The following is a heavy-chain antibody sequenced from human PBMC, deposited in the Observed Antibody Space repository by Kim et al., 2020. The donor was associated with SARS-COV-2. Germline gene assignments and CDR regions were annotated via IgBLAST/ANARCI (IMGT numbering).Heavy chain of an antibody. CDR3: ARGGVAAAGEWGYYYYYYGMDV. D-gene: IGHD6-13*01. CDR1: GGSFSGYY. CDR2: INHSGST. V-gene: IGHV4-34*01. Sequence: SETLSLTYAVYGGSFSGYYWSWIRQPPGKWLEWIGEINHSGSTNYNPSLKSRVTISVDTSKNQFSLKLSSVTAADTAVYYCARGGVAAAGEWGYYYYYYGMDVWGQGTTVTVSS. J-gene: IGHJ6*02.